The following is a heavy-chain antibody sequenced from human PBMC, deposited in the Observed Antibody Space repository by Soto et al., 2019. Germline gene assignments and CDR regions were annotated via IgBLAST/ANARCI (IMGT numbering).Heavy chain of an antibody. CDR2: IYYSGST. CDR1: GGSISSGGYY. CDR3: ARSWGYYDSSGYLNWFDP. D-gene: IGHD3-22*01. V-gene: IGHV4-31*03. J-gene: IGHJ5*02. Sequence: PSETLSLTCTVSGGSISSGGYYWSWIRQHPGKGLEWIGYIYYSGSTYYNPSLKSRVTISVDTSKNQFSLKLSSVTAADTAVYYCARSWGYYDSSGYLNWFDPWGQGTLVTVSS.